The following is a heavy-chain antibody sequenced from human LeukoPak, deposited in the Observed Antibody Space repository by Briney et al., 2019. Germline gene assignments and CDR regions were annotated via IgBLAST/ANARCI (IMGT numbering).Heavy chain of an antibody. CDR2: ISWNSGSI. Sequence: PGGSLRLSCAASGFTFDDYAMHWVRQAPGKGLEWVSGISWNSGSIGYADSVKGRFTISRDNAKNSLYLQMNSLRAEDTALYYCAKDDTAGYSGSSVFDHWGQGTLVTVSS. CDR3: AKDDTAGYSGSSVFDH. CDR1: GFTFDDYA. D-gene: IGHD5-12*01. J-gene: IGHJ4*02. V-gene: IGHV3-9*01.